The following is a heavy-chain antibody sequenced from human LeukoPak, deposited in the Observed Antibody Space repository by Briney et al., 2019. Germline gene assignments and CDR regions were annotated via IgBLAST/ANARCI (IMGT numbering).Heavy chain of an antibody. CDR3: AKEHRYSGSYYGDY. CDR2: ISGSGGST. CDR1: GFTFSSYA. V-gene: IGHV3-23*01. Sequence: GGFLRLSCAASGFTFSSYAMSWVRQAPGKGLEWVSAISGSGGSTYSADSVKGRLPISRDNSKNTLYLQMSSLRAEDTAVYYCAKEHRYSGSYYGDYWGQGTLVTVSS. J-gene: IGHJ4*02. D-gene: IGHD1-26*01.